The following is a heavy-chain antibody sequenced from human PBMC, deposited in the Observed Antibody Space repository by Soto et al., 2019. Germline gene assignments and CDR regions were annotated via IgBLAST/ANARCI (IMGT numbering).Heavy chain of an antibody. Sequence: SETLSLTCAVYGGSFSGYYWSWIRQPPGKGLEWIGEINHSGSTNYNPSLKSRVTISVDTSKNQFSLKLSSVTAADTAVYYCARPWSTMVRGVITYEYYYGMDVWGKGTTVTVAS. J-gene: IGHJ6*04. V-gene: IGHV4-34*01. D-gene: IGHD3-10*01. CDR2: INHSGST. CDR3: ARPWSTMVRGVITYEYYYGMDV. CDR1: GGSFSGYY.